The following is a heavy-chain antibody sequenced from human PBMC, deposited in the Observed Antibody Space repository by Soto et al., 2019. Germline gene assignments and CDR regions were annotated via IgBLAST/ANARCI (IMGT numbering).Heavy chain of an antibody. V-gene: IGHV3-30-3*01. D-gene: IGHD3-10*01. CDR2: TSHEGNNK. Sequence: QVQLVESGGGVVQPGRSRRLSCAASGFPFSGYAMHWVRQAPGKGLEWVAVTSHEGNNKYYADSVKGRFTISRDNSKNTLYLQMNSLRAEDTAVYYCARTELVLVTADQRWSGVHHSDRSQYGMDVWGQGTTVTVSS. CDR1: GFPFSGYA. CDR3: ARTELVLVTADQRWSGVHHSDRSQYGMDV. J-gene: IGHJ6*02.